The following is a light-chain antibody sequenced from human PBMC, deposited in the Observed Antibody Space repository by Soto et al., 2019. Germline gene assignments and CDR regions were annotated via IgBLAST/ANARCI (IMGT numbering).Light chain of an antibody. V-gene: IGKV3-11*01. Sequence: DIVLTQSPASLSLSAGQIATLSCRASQKISGYLAWYQQKPGQAPRLLIYDASNRATGIPVRFSGSGSGTDYTLTVSSLEPEDFAVYYCHQRQYWPPITFGQGTRLEIK. CDR1: QKISGY. J-gene: IGKJ5*01. CDR3: HQRQYWPPIT. CDR2: DAS.